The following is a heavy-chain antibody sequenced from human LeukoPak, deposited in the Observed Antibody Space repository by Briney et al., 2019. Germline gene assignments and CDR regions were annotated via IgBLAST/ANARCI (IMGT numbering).Heavy chain of an antibody. Sequence: ASVKVSCKASGYTFTSYYMHWVRQAPGQGLEWMGIFNPRDGRTNYAQKFQGRVTMTRDTSTSIVYMELSSLTSQDTAVYYCARGPFSSDWYFDFWGQGTLVTVSS. CDR1: GYTFTSYY. V-gene: IGHV1-46*01. CDR2: FNPRDGRT. D-gene: IGHD6-19*01. J-gene: IGHJ4*02. CDR3: ARGPFSSDWYFDF.